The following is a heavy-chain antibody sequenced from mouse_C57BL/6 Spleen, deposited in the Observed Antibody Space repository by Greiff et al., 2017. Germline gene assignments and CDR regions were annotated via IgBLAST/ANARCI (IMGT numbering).Heavy chain of an antibody. CDR2: ISSGGSYT. V-gene: IGHV5-6*01. J-gene: IGHJ3*01. Sequence: EVKLMESGGDLVKPGGSLKLSCAASGFTFSSYGMSWVRQTPDKRLEWVATISSGGSYTYYPDSVKGRFTISRDNAKNTLYLQMSSLKSEDTAMYYCARQDGVLRRPWFAYWGQGTLVTVSA. CDR3: ARQDGVLRRPWFAY. CDR1: GFTFSSYG. D-gene: IGHD2-4*01.